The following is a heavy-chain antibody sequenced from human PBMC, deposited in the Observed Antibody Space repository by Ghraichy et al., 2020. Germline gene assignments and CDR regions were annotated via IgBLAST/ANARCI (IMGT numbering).Heavy chain of an antibody. V-gene: IGHV4-39*01. CDR1: GDSINSNSYY. CDR2: IYYSGTT. D-gene: IGHD6-19*01. CDR3: ARLAVLGMSI. J-gene: IGHJ4*02. Sequence: SETLSLTCTVSGDSINSNSYYWGWIRQPPGKGLEWIGSIYYSGTTYYNPSLKSRVTISIDASKIQFSLKLSSVTATDTAVYYCARLAVLGMSIWGQGILVTVSS.